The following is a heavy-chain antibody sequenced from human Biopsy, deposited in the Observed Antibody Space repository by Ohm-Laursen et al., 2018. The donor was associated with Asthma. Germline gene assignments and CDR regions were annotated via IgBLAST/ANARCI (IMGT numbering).Heavy chain of an antibody. D-gene: IGHD1-26*01. Sequence: SLRLSFAASGFTVSSNGMSWVRQPPGKGLDWVSVIYRGGVTFYADSVKGRVTISRDNSRNTLHLQMNSLRGEDTAVYYCAKDLCGTAAGGPEYYYYGMDVWGQGTTVTVSS. CDR2: IYRGGVT. V-gene: IGHV3-53*03. CDR3: AKDLCGTAAGGPEYYYYGMDV. CDR1: GFTVSSNG. J-gene: IGHJ6*02.